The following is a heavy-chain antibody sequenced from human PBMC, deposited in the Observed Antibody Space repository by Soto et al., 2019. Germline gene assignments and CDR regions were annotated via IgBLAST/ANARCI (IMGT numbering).Heavy chain of an antibody. J-gene: IGHJ3*01. CDR1: GFTFSNYI. CDR2: ISGSSTYV. D-gene: IGHD3-10*01. Sequence: EVQLLESGGGLVKPGGSLRLSCAASGFTFSNYIMNWVRQPPGQGLEWVASISGSSTYVYYADSLKGRISISRDNAKHALSLELNTLRVEDTAVYYCSRGGGYYYGSGTDAFDVWGQGTLVTVSS. CDR3: SRGGGYYYGSGTDAFDV. V-gene: IGHV3-21*01.